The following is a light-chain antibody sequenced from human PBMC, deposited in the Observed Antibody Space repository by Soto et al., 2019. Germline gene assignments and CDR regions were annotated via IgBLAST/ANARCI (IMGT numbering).Light chain of an antibody. Sequence: QSVLTQPASVSGSPGHSTTISCTGASSDVGSYNLVSWYQQHPGKAPKLVIYEVNKRPSGVSNRFSGSKSGNTASLTISGLQAEDEADYYCCSYAGSNNTFYVFGTGTKVTVL. V-gene: IGLV2-23*02. CDR1: SSDVGSYNL. J-gene: IGLJ1*01. CDR2: EVN. CDR3: CSYAGSNNTFYV.